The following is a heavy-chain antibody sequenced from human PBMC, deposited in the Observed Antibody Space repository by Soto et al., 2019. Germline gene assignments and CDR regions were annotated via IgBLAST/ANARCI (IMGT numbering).Heavy chain of an antibody. D-gene: IGHD5-12*01. Sequence: SETLSLTCAVYGGSFSGYYWSWIRQPPGKGLEWIGEINHSGSTNYNPSLKSRVTISVDTSKNQFSLKLSSVTAADTAVYYCARGRLKVATIRGYFDYWGQGTLVTVSS. J-gene: IGHJ4*02. CDR1: GGSFSGYY. CDR2: INHSGST. V-gene: IGHV4-34*01. CDR3: ARGRLKVATIRGYFDY.